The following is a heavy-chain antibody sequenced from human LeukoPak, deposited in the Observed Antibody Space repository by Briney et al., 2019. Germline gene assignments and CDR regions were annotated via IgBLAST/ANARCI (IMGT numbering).Heavy chain of an antibody. V-gene: IGHV4-59*08. CDR3: ARHGGHYSPFDI. CDR2: IYYSGST. CDR1: GGSISSYY. D-gene: IGHD3-22*01. Sequence: SQTLSLTCTVSGGSISSYYWSWIRQPPGKGLEWIGYIYYSGSTNYNPSLKSRVTISVDTSKNQFSLKLSSVTAADTAVYYCARHGGHYSPFDIWGQGTMVTVSS. J-gene: IGHJ3*02.